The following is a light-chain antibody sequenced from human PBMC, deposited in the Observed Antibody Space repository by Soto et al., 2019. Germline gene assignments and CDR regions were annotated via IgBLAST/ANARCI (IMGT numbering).Light chain of an antibody. J-gene: IGKJ5*01. CDR2: GTS. Sequence: EIVLTQSPGTLSLSPGERATLSCRASQSVNSNLAWYQQKAGQAPRLLIYGTSTRATGIPARFSGSGSGTEFNLTISSLQSEDFAIYYCQQRQYWPPITFGQGTRLEIK. CDR3: QQRQYWPPIT. V-gene: IGKV3-15*01. CDR1: QSVNSN.